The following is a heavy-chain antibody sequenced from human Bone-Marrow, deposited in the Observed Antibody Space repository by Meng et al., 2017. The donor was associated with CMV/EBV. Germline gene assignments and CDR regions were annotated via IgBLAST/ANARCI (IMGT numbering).Heavy chain of an antibody. Sequence: GESLKISCAASGFNFDEYAMNWVRQAPGKGLEWMGFIRSRAYGGTPEYAASVKGRFTISRDDSKSIAYLQINSLKTEDTAMFYCTRSYTTSRDYYFDDWGQGPRVTGSS. J-gene: IGHJ4*02. CDR3: TRSYTTSRDYYFDD. CDR1: GFNFDEYA. D-gene: IGHD3-16*02. V-gene: IGHV3-49*04. CDR2: IRSRAYGGTP.